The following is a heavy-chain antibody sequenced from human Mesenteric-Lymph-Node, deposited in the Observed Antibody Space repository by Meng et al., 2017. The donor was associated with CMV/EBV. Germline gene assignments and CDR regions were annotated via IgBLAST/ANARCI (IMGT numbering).Heavy chain of an antibody. Sequence: AASGFTFSNAWMNWVRQAPGKGLEWVGRIKSKTDGGTIDYAAPVKGRFTISRDNSKNTLYLQMNSLRAEDTAVYYCARRAAAQPFDYWGQGTLVTVSS. J-gene: IGHJ4*02. D-gene: IGHD6-13*01. V-gene: IGHV3-15*05. CDR2: IKSKTDGGTI. CDR3: ARRAAAQPFDY. CDR1: GFTFSNAW.